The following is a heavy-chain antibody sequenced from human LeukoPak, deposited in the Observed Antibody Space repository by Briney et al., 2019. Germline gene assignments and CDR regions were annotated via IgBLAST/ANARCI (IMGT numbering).Heavy chain of an antibody. J-gene: IGHJ3*02. CDR3: TKDDAYSSSWYACDI. Sequence: GGSLRLSCAASGFTFSDYGMHSVRQAPGKGLEWVAVISYDGNRKYYTDSVKGRFTISRDNSKNTLYLQMSSLRAEDTAVYYCTKDDAYSSSWYACDIWGQGTMVTVSS. CDR2: ISYDGNRK. D-gene: IGHD6-13*01. V-gene: IGHV3-30*18. CDR1: GFTFSDYG.